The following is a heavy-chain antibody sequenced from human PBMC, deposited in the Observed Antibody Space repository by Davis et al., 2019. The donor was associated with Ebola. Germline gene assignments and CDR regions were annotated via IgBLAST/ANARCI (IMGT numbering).Heavy chain of an antibody. J-gene: IGHJ4*02. D-gene: IGHD3-9*01. CDR3: ARAPITRYFDWLFPFDY. V-gene: IGHV4-34*01. CDR2: INHSGST. Sequence: PGGSLRLSCAVYGGSFSGYYWSWIRQPPGKGLEWIGEINHSGSTNYNPSLKSRVTISVDTSKNQFSLKLSSVTAADTAVYYCARAPITRYFDWLFPFDYWGQGTLVTVSS. CDR1: GGSFSGYY.